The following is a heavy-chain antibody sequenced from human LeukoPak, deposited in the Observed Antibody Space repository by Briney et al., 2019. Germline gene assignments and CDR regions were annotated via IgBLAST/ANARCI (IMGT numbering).Heavy chain of an antibody. D-gene: IGHD2-21*02. CDR3: ARDRDVIVTAIHYDAFDI. V-gene: IGHV3-74*01. J-gene: IGHJ3*02. CDR2: INIDGSNT. CDR1: GFTFSSSW. Sequence: GGSLRLSCAASGFTFSSSWMHWVRQAPGEGLVWVPRINIDGSNTIYADSVKGRFTISRDNAKNTLYLQMNSLRHEDTAVYYCARDRDVIVTAIHYDAFDIWGQGTMVTVSS.